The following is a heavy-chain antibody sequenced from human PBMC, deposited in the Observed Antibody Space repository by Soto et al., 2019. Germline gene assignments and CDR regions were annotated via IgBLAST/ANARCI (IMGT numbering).Heavy chain of an antibody. CDR3: ASALGYCSGGSCAQGFDP. V-gene: IGHV1-69*06. D-gene: IGHD2-15*01. CDR1: GGTFSSYA. CDR2: IIPIFGTA. J-gene: IGHJ5*02. Sequence: QVQLVQSGAEVKKPGSSVKVSCKASGGTFSSYAISWVRQAPGQGLEWMGGIIPIFGTANYAQKFRGRVTITADKSTSTAYMELSSLRSEDTAVYYCASALGYCSGGSCAQGFDPWGQGTLVTVSS.